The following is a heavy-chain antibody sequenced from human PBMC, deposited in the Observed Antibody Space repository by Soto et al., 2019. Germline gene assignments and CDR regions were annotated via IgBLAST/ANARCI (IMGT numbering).Heavy chain of an antibody. CDR3: LRYNDTSAHYHSDD. CDR1: AFTFSGSA. V-gene: IGHV3-73*02. J-gene: IGHJ4*02. D-gene: IGHD3-22*01. Sequence: DVQLVESGGGLVQPGGSLKLSCAASAFTFSGSAMHWVRQASGKGLEWVGRIRSKANNYATAYAASLKGRFTICRDDSKGNAYLQMNSLKTDDTAVYNCLRYNDTSAHYHSDDWGQGILVTVSA. CDR2: IRSKANNYAT.